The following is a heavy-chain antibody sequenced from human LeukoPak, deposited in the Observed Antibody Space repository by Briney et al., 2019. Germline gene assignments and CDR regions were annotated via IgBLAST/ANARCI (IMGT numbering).Heavy chain of an antibody. CDR2: ISGSGGST. Sequence: GGTLRLSCAASGFTFSSYGMSWVRQAPGKGLEWVSAISGSGGSTYYADSVKGRFTISRDNSKNTLYLQMNSLRAEDTAVYYCAKRLRLGELSSWGQGTLVTVSS. V-gene: IGHV3-23*01. CDR1: GFTFSSYG. CDR3: AKRLRLGELSS. J-gene: IGHJ5*02. D-gene: IGHD3-16*02.